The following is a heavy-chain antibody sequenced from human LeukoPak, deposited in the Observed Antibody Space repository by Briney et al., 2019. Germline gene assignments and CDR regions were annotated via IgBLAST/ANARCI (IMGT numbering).Heavy chain of an antibody. CDR2: MNPNSGNT. D-gene: IGHD1-7*01. J-gene: IGHJ4*02. CDR3: ARDPLELTFDY. V-gene: IGHV1-8*03. Sequence: GASVKVSCKASGYTFTSYDINWVRQATGQGLEWMGWMNPNSGNTGYAQKFQGRVTITRNTSISTAYMELSSLRAEDTAVYYCARDPLELTFDYWGQGTLVTVSS. CDR1: GYTFTSYD.